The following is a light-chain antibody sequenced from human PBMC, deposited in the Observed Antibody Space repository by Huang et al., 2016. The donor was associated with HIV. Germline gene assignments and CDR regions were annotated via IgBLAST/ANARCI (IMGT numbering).Light chain of an antibody. J-gene: IGKJ3*01. CDR2: GAS. Sequence: EIVMTQSPATLSGSPGERAALSCRASQPVDSDLAWYQQKPGQAPRLLVYGASTRATGSPDRVSGSGSGTEFTLTISSLQSEDFAVYYCQQYNNWPRTFGPGTKVDIK. V-gene: IGKV3-15*01. CDR3: QQYNNWPRT. CDR1: QPVDSD.